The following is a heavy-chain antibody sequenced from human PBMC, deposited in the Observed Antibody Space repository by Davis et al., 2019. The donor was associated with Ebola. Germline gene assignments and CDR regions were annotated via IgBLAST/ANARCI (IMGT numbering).Heavy chain of an antibody. CDR1: GFTFSDYY. D-gene: IGHD6-13*01. J-gene: IGHJ4*02. Sequence: GESLKISCAASGFTFSDYYMSWIRQAPGKGLEWVSSISSSSSYIYYADSVKGRFTISRDNAKNSLYLQMNSLRAEDTAVYYCARERAAAYFDYWGQGTLVTVSS. V-gene: IGHV3-11*06. CDR3: ARERAAAYFDY. CDR2: ISSSSSYI.